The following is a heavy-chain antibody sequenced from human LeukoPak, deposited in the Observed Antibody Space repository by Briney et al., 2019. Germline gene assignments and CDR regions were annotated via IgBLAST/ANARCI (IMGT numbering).Heavy chain of an antibody. CDR1: GYSFTSCY. J-gene: IGHJ4*02. D-gene: IGHD5-18*01. Sequence: DSVKVSCKASGYSFTSCYMHWVRQAPGQGLEWMGRINPNSGGTNYAQKFQGRVTMTRDTSISTAYMELSMLRSDHTAVLFCATSTNSYGYHYWRQATLATLPS. CDR2: INPNSGGT. V-gene: IGHV1-2*06. CDR3: ATSTNSYGYHY.